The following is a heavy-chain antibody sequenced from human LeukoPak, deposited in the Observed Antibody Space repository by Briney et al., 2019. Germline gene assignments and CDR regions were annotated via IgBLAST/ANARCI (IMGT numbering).Heavy chain of an antibody. CDR3: ARSPLAARENNWFDP. Sequence: GASVKVSCKASGRTFSSYAISWGRQAPGQGLEWMGGIIPIFGTANYAQKFQGRVTITADESTSTAYMELSSLRSEDTAVYYCARSPLAARENNWFDPWGQGTLVTVSS. CDR1: GRTFSSYA. J-gene: IGHJ5*02. V-gene: IGHV1-69*01. D-gene: IGHD6-25*01. CDR2: IIPIFGTA.